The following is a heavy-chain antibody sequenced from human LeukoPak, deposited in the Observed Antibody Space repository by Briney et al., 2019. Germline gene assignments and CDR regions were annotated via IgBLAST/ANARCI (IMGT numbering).Heavy chain of an antibody. CDR2: INSDGSST. CDR3: ARVEPIRLLVDY. D-gene: IGHD3-3*01. V-gene: IGHV3-74*01. CDR1: GFTFSSYW. Sequence: GGSLRLSCAASGFTFSSYWMHWVRQAPGKGPVWVSRINSDGSSTTYADSVKGRFTISRDNAKNTLYLQMNSLRAEDTAVYYCARVEPIRLLVDYWGQGTLVTVSS. J-gene: IGHJ4*02.